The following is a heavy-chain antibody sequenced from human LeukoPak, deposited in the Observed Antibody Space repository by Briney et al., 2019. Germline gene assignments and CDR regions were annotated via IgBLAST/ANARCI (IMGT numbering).Heavy chain of an antibody. V-gene: IGHV4-34*01. CDR1: GGSFSGYY. D-gene: IGHD5-12*01. J-gene: IGHJ4*02. Sequence: SETLSLTCAVYGGSFSGYYWSWIRQPPGKGLEWIGEINHSGSTNYNPSLKSRVTISVDTSKNQFSLKLSSVTAADTAVYYCARDGGYSGYDLGLWGQGTLVTVSS. CDR2: INHSGST. CDR3: ARDGGYSGYDLGL.